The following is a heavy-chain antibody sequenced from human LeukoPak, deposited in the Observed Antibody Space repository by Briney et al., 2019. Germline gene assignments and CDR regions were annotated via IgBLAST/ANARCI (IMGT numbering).Heavy chain of an antibody. CDR3: AKTGPGSGWARYYFDY. J-gene: IGHJ4*02. D-gene: IGHD6-19*01. CDR2: ISYDGSNK. Sequence: GGSLRLSCAASGFTFSSYAMHWVRQAPGKGLEWVAVISYDGSNKYYADSVKGRFTISRDNSRNTLYLQMNSLGAEDTAVYYCAKTGPGSGWARYYFDYWGQGTLVTVSS. CDR1: GFTFSSYA. V-gene: IGHV3-30-3*02.